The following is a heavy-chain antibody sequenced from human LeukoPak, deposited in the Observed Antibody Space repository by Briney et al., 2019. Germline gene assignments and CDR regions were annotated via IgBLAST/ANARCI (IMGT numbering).Heavy chain of an antibody. CDR3: VRKEGTVKYGSFYGWFDP. Sequence: GGSLRLSCAAPGFTFSSYAMSWVRQAPGKGLEWVSGISGSGGTTSYADSVKGRFTISRDNSKNTLFLQMNSLRAEDTAVYYCVRKEGTVKYGSFYGWFDPWGQGTLVTVSS. J-gene: IGHJ5*02. D-gene: IGHD1-26*01. V-gene: IGHV3-23*01. CDR2: ISGSGGTT. CDR1: GFTFSSYA.